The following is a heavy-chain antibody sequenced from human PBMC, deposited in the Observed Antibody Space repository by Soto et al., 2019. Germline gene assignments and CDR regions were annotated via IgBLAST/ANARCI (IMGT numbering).Heavy chain of an antibody. J-gene: IGHJ4*02. V-gene: IGHV4-59*08. D-gene: IGHD3-3*01. CDR2: IYYSGST. CDR1: GGSISSYY. CDR3: ARLSGDFWSGPNFDY. Sequence: SETLSLTCTVSGGSISSYYWSWIRQPPGKGLEWIGYIYYSGSTNYNPPLKSRVTISVDTLKNQFSLKLSSVPAADTAVYYFARLSGDFWSGPNFDYWGQGTLVTVSS.